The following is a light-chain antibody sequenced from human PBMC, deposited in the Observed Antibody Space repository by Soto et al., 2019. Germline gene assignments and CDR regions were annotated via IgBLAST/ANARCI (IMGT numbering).Light chain of an antibody. V-gene: IGKV3-11*01. CDR3: QQRSSWPWT. Sequence: IVLTKSPATLSLSPGERATLSCRASQSVGSFLAWYQQKRGQAPRLLIYDASNRATGIPARFSGSGSGTDFTLTISSLEPEDFTVYYCQQRSSWPWTFGQGTKVEIK. CDR2: DAS. J-gene: IGKJ1*01. CDR1: QSVGSF.